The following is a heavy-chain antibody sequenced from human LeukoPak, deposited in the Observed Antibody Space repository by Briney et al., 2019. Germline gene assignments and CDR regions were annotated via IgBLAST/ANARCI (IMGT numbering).Heavy chain of an antibody. CDR3: ARGRGSGGYYQN. CDR2: ISPSTSHT. CDR1: GFTFSDYY. Sequence: PGGSLRLSCAASGFTFSDYYMSWIRQAPGKGLEWISYISPSTSHTNYADSVKGRFTISRDNAHNSLYLQMNNLRAEDTAVYYCARGRGSGGYYQNWGQGTLVTVSS. J-gene: IGHJ4*02. D-gene: IGHD3-22*01. V-gene: IGHV3-11*05.